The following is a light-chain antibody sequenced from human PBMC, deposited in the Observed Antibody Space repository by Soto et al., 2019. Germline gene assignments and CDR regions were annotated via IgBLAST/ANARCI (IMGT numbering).Light chain of an antibody. CDR3: QQYGSSPPMYT. V-gene: IGKV3-15*01. CDR1: QSVSSN. J-gene: IGKJ2*01. CDR2: GAS. Sequence: EIVMTQSPATLSVSPGESATLSCRASQSVSSNLAWYQQKPGQAPRLLIFGASTRATGIPARFSGSGSGTEFTLTISSLQSEDFAVYYCQQYGSSPPMYTFGQGTKLEIK.